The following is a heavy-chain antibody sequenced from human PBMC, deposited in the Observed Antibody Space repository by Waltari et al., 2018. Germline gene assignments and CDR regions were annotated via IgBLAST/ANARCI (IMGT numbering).Heavy chain of an antibody. CDR3: AKAQLKYSSSTTSDY. J-gene: IGHJ4*02. CDR1: GFTFSSYA. V-gene: IGHV3-23*01. CDR2: ISGSGGST. D-gene: IGHD6-6*01. Sequence: EVQLLESGGGLVQPGGSLRLSCAASGFTFSSYAMSWVRQAPGKGLEWVSAISGSGGSTYYADSVKCRFTISRDNAKNTLYLQMNSLRAEDTAVYYCAKAQLKYSSSTTSDYWGQGTLVTVSS.